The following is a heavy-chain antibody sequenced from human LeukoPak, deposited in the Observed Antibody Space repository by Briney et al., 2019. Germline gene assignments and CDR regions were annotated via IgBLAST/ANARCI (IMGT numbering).Heavy chain of an antibody. CDR1: GFTFISYA. CDR2: ISGSGGST. V-gene: IGHV3-23*01. CDR3: ATGFSSWYKGVDY. D-gene: IGHD6-13*01. Sequence: QSGGSLRLSCAASGFTFISYAMSWVRQAPGKGLEWVSAISGSGGSTYYADSVKGRFTISRDNSKNTLYLQMNSLRAEGTAVYYCATGFSSWYKGVDYWGQGTLVTVSS. J-gene: IGHJ4*02.